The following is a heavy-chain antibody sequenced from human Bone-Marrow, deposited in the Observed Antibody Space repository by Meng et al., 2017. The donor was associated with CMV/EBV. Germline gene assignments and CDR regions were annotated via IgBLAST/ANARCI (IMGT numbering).Heavy chain of an antibody. Sequence: GESLKISCAASGFTFSSYAMSWVRQAPGKGLEWVSVIYSGGSRTYYADAVKGRFTISRDNSKNTLYLQMNSLRAEDTAVYYCARDGVTYYYDSSGYYNFDYWGQGTLVTVSS. D-gene: IGHD3-22*01. V-gene: IGHV3-23*03. CDR2: IYSGGSRT. CDR3: ARDGVTYYYDSSGYYNFDY. J-gene: IGHJ4*02. CDR1: GFTFSSYA.